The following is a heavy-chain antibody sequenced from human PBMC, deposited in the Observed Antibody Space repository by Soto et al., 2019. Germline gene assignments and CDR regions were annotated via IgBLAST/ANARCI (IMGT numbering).Heavy chain of an antibody. CDR2: INSYSGNT. V-gene: IGHV1-18*01. CDR3: ARNNEYGDFDY. D-gene: IGHD4-17*01. Sequence: ASVKVSCKASGYSFITYGISWVRQAPGQGLEWMGWINSYSGNTNYAQKLQGRVTMTTDTSTSTAYMDLRSLRSDDTAVYYWARNNEYGDFDYWGQGTLVTVSS. CDR1: GYSFITYG. J-gene: IGHJ4*02.